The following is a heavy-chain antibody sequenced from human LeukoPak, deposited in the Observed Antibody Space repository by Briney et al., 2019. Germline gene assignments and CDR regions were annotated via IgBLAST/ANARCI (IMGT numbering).Heavy chain of an antibody. CDR1: GFTFSSYA. Sequence: GGSLRLSCAASGFTFSSYAMSWVRQARGKGLEWVSTIVGSGDRTYYGDSVKGRFTISRDNSKNTLYLQMNSLRAEDTAVYYCAKHLYSSSWYNFDYWGQGTLVTVSS. CDR3: AKHLYSSSWYNFDY. D-gene: IGHD6-13*01. V-gene: IGHV3-23*01. J-gene: IGHJ4*02. CDR2: IVGSGDRT.